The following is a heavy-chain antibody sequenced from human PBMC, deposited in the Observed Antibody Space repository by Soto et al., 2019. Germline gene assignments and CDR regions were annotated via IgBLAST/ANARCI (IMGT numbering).Heavy chain of an antibody. CDR1: GYSFTSYG. J-gene: IGHJ6*02. CDR3: ARHLTIVPATHPRFENYGMEV. Sequence: QVQLVQSAGGVKKPGASVKVSCKASGYSFTSYGISWVRRAPGQGLVWMGWISPYNGHTQFVERFQARVTMTTDTSTKTAYMELRNLRSDDTAQYYCARHLTIVPATHPRFENYGMEVWGQGTTVIVSS. V-gene: IGHV1-18*01. CDR2: ISPYNGHT. D-gene: IGHD2-2*01.